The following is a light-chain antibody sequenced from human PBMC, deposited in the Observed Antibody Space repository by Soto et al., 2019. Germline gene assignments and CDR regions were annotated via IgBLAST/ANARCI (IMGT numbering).Light chain of an antibody. CDR2: AAS. Sequence: DLQITQSPSSPSAYVGYRGTTTFWSSQGIRNDLGWYQQKPGKAPKRLIYAASSLQSGVPSRFSGSGSGTEFTLTISSLQTEDFATYSCIQHNSYPRTFGKGTKVDIK. V-gene: IGKV1-17*01. CDR1: QGIRND. J-gene: IGKJ1*01. CDR3: IQHNSYPRT.